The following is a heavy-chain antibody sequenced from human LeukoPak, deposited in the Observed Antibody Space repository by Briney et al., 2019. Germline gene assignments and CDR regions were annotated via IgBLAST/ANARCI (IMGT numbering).Heavy chain of an antibody. Sequence: GGSLRLSCAASRFTFSSSAMSWVRQAPGKGLEWVGFIRSKAYGGTTEYAASVKGSFTLSRDDSKTIAYLQMNSLKTEDTAVYYCTRRYSGYDYDWGQGTLVTVSS. V-gene: IGHV3-49*04. J-gene: IGHJ4*02. CDR3: TRRYSGYDYD. CDR2: IRSKAYGGTT. CDR1: RFTFSSSA. D-gene: IGHD5-12*01.